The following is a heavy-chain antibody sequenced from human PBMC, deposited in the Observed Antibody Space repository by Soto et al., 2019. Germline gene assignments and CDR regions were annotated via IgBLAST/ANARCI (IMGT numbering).Heavy chain of an antibody. CDR2: INPNSGGT. J-gene: IGHJ6*03. D-gene: IGHD3-3*01. V-gene: IGHV1-2*04. CDR1: GYTFTGYY. CDR3: AIAFPRRTTIFGVFYYYMDV. Sequence: ASVKVSCKASGYTFTGYYMHWVRQAPGQGLEWMGWINPNSGGTNYAQKFQGWVNMTRDTSISTAYMELSRLRSDDTAVYYCAIAFPRRTTIFGVFYYYMDVWGKGTTVTVSS.